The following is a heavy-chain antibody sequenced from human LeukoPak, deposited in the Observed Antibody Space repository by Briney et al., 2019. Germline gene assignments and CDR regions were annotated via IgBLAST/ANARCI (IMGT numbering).Heavy chain of an antibody. D-gene: IGHD1-26*01. Sequence: SETLSLTCTVSGGSISSYYWSWIRQPAGKGLEWIGRIYTSGSTNYNPSLKSRVTMSVDTSKNQFSLKLSSVTAADTAVCYCAKEDSGSYYYAFDIWGQGTMVTVSS. V-gene: IGHV4-4*07. CDR3: AKEDSGSYYYAFDI. J-gene: IGHJ3*02. CDR1: GGSISSYY. CDR2: IYTSGST.